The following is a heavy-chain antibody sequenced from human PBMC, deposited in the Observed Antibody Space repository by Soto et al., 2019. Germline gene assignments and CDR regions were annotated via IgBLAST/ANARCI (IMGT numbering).Heavy chain of an antibody. Sequence: QVQLVESGGGVVQPGRSLRLSCAASGFTFSSYGMHWVRQAPGKGLEWVAVISYDGSNNYYADSVKRRFTISRNNSNNTLYLHMTSLRAEDTAVYYCAGALEMDTITANLGLWGRGTLVTVS. V-gene: IGHV3-30*03. CDR2: ISYDGSNN. J-gene: IGHJ2*01. D-gene: IGHD5-18*01. CDR1: GFTFSSYG. CDR3: AGALEMDTITANLGL.